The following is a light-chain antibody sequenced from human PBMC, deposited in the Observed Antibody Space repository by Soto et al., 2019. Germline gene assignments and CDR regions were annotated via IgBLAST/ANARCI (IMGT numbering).Light chain of an antibody. Sequence: EILLTQSPGTLSFSPGERATLSCRASQSVSPSSLAWYQQRPGQSPRLLIYGASSRATGIPDRFSGRGSGTGFTLIISRLEPEDFAVYYCQQFAGSFGGGTRWIS. CDR3: QQFAGS. CDR2: GAS. V-gene: IGKV3-20*01. CDR1: QSVSPSS. J-gene: IGKJ4*02.